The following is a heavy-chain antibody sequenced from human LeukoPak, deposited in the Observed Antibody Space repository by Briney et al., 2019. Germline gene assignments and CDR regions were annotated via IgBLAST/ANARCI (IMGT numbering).Heavy chain of an antibody. CDR1: GFTFSSYG. J-gene: IGHJ3*02. V-gene: IGHV3-30*18. CDR2: ISYDGSNK. Sequence: GGSLRLSCAASGFTFSSYGMHGVRQAPGKGLEWVALISYDGSNKYYADSVKGRFTISRDNSKNTLYLQMNSLRAEDTAVYYCAKDLWVGVQQFERGGAFDIWGQGTMVTVSS. D-gene: IGHD6-6*01. CDR3: AKDLWVGVQQFERGGAFDI.